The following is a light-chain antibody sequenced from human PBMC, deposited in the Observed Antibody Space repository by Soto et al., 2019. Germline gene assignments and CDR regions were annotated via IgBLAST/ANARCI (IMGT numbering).Light chain of an antibody. CDR3: QQRNTWPPLT. J-gene: IGKJ4*01. V-gene: IGKV3-11*01. CDR1: QSVDSY. CDR2: DAS. Sequence: EIVLTQSPATLSLSPGERATLSCRASQSVDSYLAWYQQKPGQAPRLLISDASNRATGIPARFSGSGSGTDFTLTISSLEPEDFAVYYCQQRNTWPPLTFGGGTKVEIK.